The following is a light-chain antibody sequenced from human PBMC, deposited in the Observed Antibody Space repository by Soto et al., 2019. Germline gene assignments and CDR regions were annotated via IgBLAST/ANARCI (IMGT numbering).Light chain of an antibody. J-gene: IGKJ5*01. CDR2: AAS. CDR3: QKNNSAPQEIT. V-gene: IGKV1-27*01. Sequence: DIQMTQSPSSLSASVGDRVTITCRASQGISNYLAWYQQKPGKVPKLLIYAASTLHSGVPSRFSGSGSGTDSPLPTTGLPPEIVTTNNCQKNNSAPQEITFFQGTQLQIK. CDR1: QGISNY.